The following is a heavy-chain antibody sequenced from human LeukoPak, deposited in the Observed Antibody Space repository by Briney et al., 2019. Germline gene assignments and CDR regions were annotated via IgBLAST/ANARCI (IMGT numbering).Heavy chain of an antibody. CDR1: GDSVSSNSAA. J-gene: IGHJ4*02. CDR2: TYYRSKWYN. V-gene: IGHV6-1*01. D-gene: IGHD1-26*01. Sequence: SQTLSLTCAISGDSVSSNSAAWNWIRQSPSRGLEWLGRTYYRSKWYNDYAVSVKSRITINPDTSKNQLSLQLNSVTPEDTAVYYCARGGVEAHPAATKDLWYYFDYWGQGTLVTVSS. CDR3: ARGGVEAHPAATKDLWYYFDY.